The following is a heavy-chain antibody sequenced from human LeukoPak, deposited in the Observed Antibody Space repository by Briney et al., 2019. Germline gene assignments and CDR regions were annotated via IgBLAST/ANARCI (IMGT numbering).Heavy chain of an antibody. CDR2: ISGSGGST. V-gene: IGHV3-23*01. CDR3: AKLGYCSSTSCYKRLYY. J-gene: IGHJ4*02. CDR1: GFTFSSYA. D-gene: IGHD2-2*01. Sequence: TGGSLRLSCAASGFTFSSYAMHWVRQAPGKGLEWVSAISGSGGSTYYADSVKGRFTISRDNSKNTLYLQMNSLRAEDTAVYYCAKLGYCSSTSCYKRLYYWGQGTLVTVSS.